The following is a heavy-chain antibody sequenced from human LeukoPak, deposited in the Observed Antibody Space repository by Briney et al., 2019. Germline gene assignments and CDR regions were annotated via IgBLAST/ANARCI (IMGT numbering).Heavy chain of an antibody. CDR3: ARDGDSSSSDPDAFDI. V-gene: IGHV1-69*05. J-gene: IGHJ3*02. CDR1: GGTFSSYA. D-gene: IGHD6-6*01. CDR2: IIPIFGTA. Sequence: ASVKVSCKASGGTFSSYAISWVRQAPGQGLEWMGGIIPIFGTANYAQKFQGRVTITTDESTSTAYMELSGLRSEDTAVYYCARDGDSSSSDPDAFDIWGQGTMVTVSS.